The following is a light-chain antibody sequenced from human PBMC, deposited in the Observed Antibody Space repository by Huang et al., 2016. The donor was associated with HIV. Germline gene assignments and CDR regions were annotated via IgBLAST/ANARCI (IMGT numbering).Light chain of an antibody. V-gene: IGKV1-39*01. Sequence: DIQMTQSPSSLSASVGDRVIITCRASQSISSYLNWYQHQPGKAPNLLIYAASSLQRGGPARVSGSGSGTDFTLTIRSLQPEDFATYYCQQSYSNTFTFGAGTKVDVK. CDR2: AAS. CDR1: QSISSY. J-gene: IGKJ3*01. CDR3: QQSYSNTFT.